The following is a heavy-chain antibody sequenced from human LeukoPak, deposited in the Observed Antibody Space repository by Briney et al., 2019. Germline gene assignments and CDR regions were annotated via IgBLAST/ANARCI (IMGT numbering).Heavy chain of an antibody. J-gene: IGHJ3*02. CDR1: GFTFSSYA. CDR3: ARDTLVYADSPDAFDI. Sequence: TGGSLRLSCAASGFTFSSYAMNWVRQAPGKGLEWVSGISGSGASTYYAASVKGRFTISRDNSKNTVHLQMNSLRDEDTAVYYCARDTLVYADSPDAFDIWGQGTMVTVSS. V-gene: IGHV3-23*01. CDR2: ISGSGAST. D-gene: IGHD4-17*01.